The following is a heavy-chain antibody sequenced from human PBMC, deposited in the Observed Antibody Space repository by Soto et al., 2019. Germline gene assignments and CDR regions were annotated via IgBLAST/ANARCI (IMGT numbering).Heavy chain of an antibody. J-gene: IGHJ4*02. D-gene: IGHD6-19*01. CDR2: INNGGGT. V-gene: IGHV1-2*02. Sequence: ASVKISCKASQYTFSNYYLHWVRQAPGQRPEWMGWINNGGGTIYAQDFQGRLSMTRDTSITTAYMELSRLSSDDTAFYYCATSSDWSPLLDYWGQGTLVTVSS. CDR1: QYTFSNYY. CDR3: ATSSDWSPLLDY.